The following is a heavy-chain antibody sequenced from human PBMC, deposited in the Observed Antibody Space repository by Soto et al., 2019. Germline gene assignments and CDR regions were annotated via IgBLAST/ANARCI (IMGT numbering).Heavy chain of an antibody. CDR1: GYTFTSYG. CDR3: ARARSLAEWEPSDI. D-gene: IGHD1-26*01. CDR2: ISAYKGNT. Sequence: QVQLVQSGAEVKKPGASVKVSCKASGYTFTSYGISWVRQAPGQGLEWMGWISAYKGNTSYAEKVQGRVTMATDTSTSTAYMELRSVRSDDTAVYNYARARSLAEWEPSDIWGQGTMVTVSS. J-gene: IGHJ3*02. V-gene: IGHV1-18*04.